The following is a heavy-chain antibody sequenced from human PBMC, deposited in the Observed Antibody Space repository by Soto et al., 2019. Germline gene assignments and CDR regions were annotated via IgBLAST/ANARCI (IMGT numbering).Heavy chain of an antibody. D-gene: IGHD3-3*01. V-gene: IGHV4-59*01. Sequence: SETLSLTCTVSGGSISSYYWSWIRQPPGKGLEWIGYIYYSGSTNYNPSLKSRVTISVDTSKNQFSLKLSSVTAADTAVYYCARGVPITIFGVVTYFFDYWGQGTMVTVSS. CDR3: ARGVPITIFGVVTYFFDY. CDR1: GGSISSYY. J-gene: IGHJ4*02. CDR2: IYYSGST.